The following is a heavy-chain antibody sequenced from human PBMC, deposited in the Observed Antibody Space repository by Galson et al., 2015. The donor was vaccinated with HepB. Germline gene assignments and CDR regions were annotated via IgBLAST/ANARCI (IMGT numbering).Heavy chain of an antibody. CDR3: VKDYSSSWNKAFDH. D-gene: IGHD6-13*01. Sequence: SLRLSCAASGFTFSTFDMSWVRQAPGKGLEWVSSVSHTGGSTDYADSVKGRFTVSRDNSKNTLYLQMNSLRAEDTAVYYCVKDYSSSWNKAFDHWGQGALVTVSS. J-gene: IGHJ5*02. CDR1: GFTFSTFD. CDR2: VSHTGGST. V-gene: IGHV3-23*01.